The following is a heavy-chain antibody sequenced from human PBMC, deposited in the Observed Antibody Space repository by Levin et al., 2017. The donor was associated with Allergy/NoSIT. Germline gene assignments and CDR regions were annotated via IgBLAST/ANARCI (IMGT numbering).Heavy chain of an antibody. V-gene: IGHV3-23*01. Sequence: GASVKVSCAASGFTFSSYAMSWVRQAPGKGLEWVSAISGSGGSTYYADSVKGRFTISRDNSKNTLYLQMNSLRAEDTAVYYCAKDPWELQYYFDYWGQGTLVTVSS. CDR2: ISGSGGST. CDR3: AKDPWELQYYFDY. D-gene: IGHD1-26*01. CDR1: GFTFSSYA. J-gene: IGHJ4*02.